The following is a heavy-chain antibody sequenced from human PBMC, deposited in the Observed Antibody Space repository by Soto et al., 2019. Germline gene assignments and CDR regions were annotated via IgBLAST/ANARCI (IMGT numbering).Heavy chain of an antibody. Sequence: SVKVSCKASGGTFSSYTISWVRQAPGQGLEWMGRIIPILGIANYAQKFQGRVTMTADTSTSTAYMELSSLRSEDTAVYYCARDQIPVYDILTGYYSPYYCYYYKDVWGKGTTVTVSS. CDR3: ARDQIPVYDILTGYYSPYYCYYYKDV. D-gene: IGHD3-9*01. J-gene: IGHJ6*03. CDR1: GGTFSSYT. CDR2: IIPILGIA. V-gene: IGHV1-69*02.